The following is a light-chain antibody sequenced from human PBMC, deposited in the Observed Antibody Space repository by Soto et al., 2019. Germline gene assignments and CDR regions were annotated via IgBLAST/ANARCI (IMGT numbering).Light chain of an antibody. CDR3: QQRSNWPPVYT. V-gene: IGKV3-11*01. CDR2: DAS. Sequence: EIVLTPSPTTLSFSPGERAPLPCRASQSVSSYLAWYQQKPGQAPRLLIYDASNRATGIPARFSGSGSGTDFTLTISSLEPEDFAVYYCQQRSNWPPVYTFGQGTKLEIK. CDR1: QSVSSY. J-gene: IGKJ2*01.